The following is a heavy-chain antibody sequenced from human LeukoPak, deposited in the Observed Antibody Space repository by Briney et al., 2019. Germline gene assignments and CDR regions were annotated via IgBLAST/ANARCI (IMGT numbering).Heavy chain of an antibody. D-gene: IGHD1-26*01. V-gene: IGHV3-48*02. CDR2: ISSRSDIK. Sequence: GGSLRLSCATSGFTFSSYSMNWVRQAPGKGLEWVSSISSRSDIKYYADFLRGRFTISRDNAKNSLYLQIDSLKDEDTAVYYCARPDRILGAQGDDAFDFWGQGTMVTVSS. CDR1: GFTFSSYS. CDR3: ARPDRILGAQGDDAFDF. J-gene: IGHJ3*01.